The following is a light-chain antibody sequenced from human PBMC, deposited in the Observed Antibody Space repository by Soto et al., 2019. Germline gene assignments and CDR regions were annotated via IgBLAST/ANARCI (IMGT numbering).Light chain of an antibody. J-gene: IGKJ2*01. CDR3: QQYNTYS. CDR1: QSLNRW. V-gene: IGKV1-5*03. Sequence: DIQMTQSPSTLSASVGDRVSITCRASQSLNRWLAWYQQKPGKAPKLLIYKASTLESGVPSRFSGSGSGTEFTLTISSLQPDDFATYYCQQYNTYSFGQGTKLEIK. CDR2: KAS.